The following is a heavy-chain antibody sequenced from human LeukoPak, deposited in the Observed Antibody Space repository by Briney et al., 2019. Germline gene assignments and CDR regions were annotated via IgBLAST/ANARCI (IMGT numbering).Heavy chain of an antibody. CDR3: ARARLVRGPVTPLYYFDY. Sequence: ASVKVSCKASGYTFTTYDINWVRQATGQGLEWMGWMNPNSANAGYAQKFQGRVTITRNTSISTAYMELNSLRSDDTAVYYCARARLVRGPVTPLYYFDYWGQGVLVTVSS. D-gene: IGHD2-8*02. CDR1: GYTFTTYD. V-gene: IGHV1-8*01. CDR2: MNPNSANA. J-gene: IGHJ4*02.